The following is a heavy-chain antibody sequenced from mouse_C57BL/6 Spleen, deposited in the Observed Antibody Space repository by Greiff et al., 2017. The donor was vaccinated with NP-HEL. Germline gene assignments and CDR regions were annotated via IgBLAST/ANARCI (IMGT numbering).Heavy chain of an antibody. D-gene: IGHD2-5*01. J-gene: IGHJ4*01. CDR3: ARALSKGDAMDY. CDR2: ISYDGSN. V-gene: IGHV3-6*01. CDR1: GYSITSGYY. Sequence: EVQLVESGPGLVKPSQSLSLTCSVTGYSITSGYYWNWIRQFPGNKLEWMGYISYDGSNNYNPSLKNRISITRDTSKNQFFLKLNSVTTEDTATYYCARALSKGDAMDYWGQGTSVTVSS.